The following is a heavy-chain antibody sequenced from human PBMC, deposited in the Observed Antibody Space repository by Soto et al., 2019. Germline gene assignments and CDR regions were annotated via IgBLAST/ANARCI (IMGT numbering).Heavy chain of an antibody. CDR3: ARDKSSGWRGRYFDL. D-gene: IGHD6-19*01. Sequence: EVQLVESGGGLVQPGGSLRLSCAASGFTFSSYDMHWVRQATGKGLEWVSAIGTAGDTYYPGSVKGRFTISRENAKNSLYLQMNSLRAEDTAVYYCARDKSSGWRGRYFDLWGRGTLVTVSS. J-gene: IGHJ2*01. V-gene: IGHV3-13*01. CDR2: IGTAGDT. CDR1: GFTFSSYD.